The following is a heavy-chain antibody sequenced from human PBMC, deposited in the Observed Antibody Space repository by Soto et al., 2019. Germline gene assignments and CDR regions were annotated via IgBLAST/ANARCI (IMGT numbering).Heavy chain of an antibody. V-gene: IGHV4-34*01. CDR2: INHSGST. CDR3: ARYWAVAGTVDY. J-gene: IGHJ4*02. CDR1: GGSFSGYY. Sequence: SETLSLTCGVYGGSFSGYYWSWIRQPPGKGLEWIGEINHSGSTNYNPSPKSRVTISVDTSKNQFSLKLSFVTAADTAVYYCARYWAVAGTVDYWGQGTLVTVSS. D-gene: IGHD6-19*01.